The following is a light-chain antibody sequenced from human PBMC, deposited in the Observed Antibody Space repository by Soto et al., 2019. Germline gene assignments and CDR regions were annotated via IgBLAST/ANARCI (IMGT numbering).Light chain of an antibody. CDR1: SSDVCGYNY. J-gene: IGLJ2*01. V-gene: IGLV2-14*01. CDR2: DVS. CDR3: SSYTSSSTVV. Sequence: QSVLTQPASVSGSPGQSITISCTGTSSDVCGYNYVSWYQQHPGKAPKLMIYDVSNRPSGVSNRFSGSKSVNTASLTISGLQAEDEADYYCSSYTSSSTVVFGGGTKLTVL.